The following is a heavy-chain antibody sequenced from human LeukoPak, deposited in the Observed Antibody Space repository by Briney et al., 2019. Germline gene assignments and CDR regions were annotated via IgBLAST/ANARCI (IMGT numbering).Heavy chain of an antibody. CDR2: IYSGGST. CDR3: ARGPYYYDRSGYFDY. V-gene: IGHV3-53*01. D-gene: IGHD3-22*01. Sequence: GGSLSLSCAASAFIVSSTYMTWVRQAPGRGLEWVSVIYSGGSTYYADSVKGRFTISRANSKNTLYLQMNSVRADLTAVYYCARGPYYYDRSGYFDYWGQGTLVTVSS. CDR1: AFIVSSTY. J-gene: IGHJ4*02.